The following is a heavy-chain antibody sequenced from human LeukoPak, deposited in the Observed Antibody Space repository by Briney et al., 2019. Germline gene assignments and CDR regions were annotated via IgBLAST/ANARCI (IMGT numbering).Heavy chain of an antibody. CDR1: GFPFNSYA. Sequence: GGSLRLSCAASGFPFNSYAMTWVRQAPGKGLEWVSAISARGDSTYYADSVKGRFTISRDNSKYTLYLQMNSLRADDTALYYCVKVLASGDAFDIWGKGQWSSSLQ. J-gene: IGHJ3*02. CDR3: VKVLASGDAFDI. CDR2: ISARGDST. V-gene: IGHV3-23*01. D-gene: IGHD3-10*01.